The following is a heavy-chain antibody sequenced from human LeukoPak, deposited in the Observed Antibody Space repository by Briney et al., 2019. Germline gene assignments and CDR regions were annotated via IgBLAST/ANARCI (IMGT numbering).Heavy chain of an antibody. V-gene: IGHV1-8*01. CDR3: ARDQSRGYGFDY. CDR2: MSPNSGNT. Sequence: ASVKVSCKASGYSFSNNDINWVRQTTGQGLEWMGWMSPNSGNTGYAQKFQGRITMTKNTSISTAYMELSSLRSEDTAVYYCARDQSRGYGFDYWGQGILVTVSS. CDR1: GYSFSNND. D-gene: IGHD5-12*01. J-gene: IGHJ4*02.